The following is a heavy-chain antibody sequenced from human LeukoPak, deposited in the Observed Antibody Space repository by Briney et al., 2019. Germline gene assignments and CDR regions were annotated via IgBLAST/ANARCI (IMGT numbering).Heavy chain of an antibody. CDR3: ARGHSNSWYGYIYY. V-gene: IGHV4-34*01. CDR1: GGSFSGYY. J-gene: IGHJ4*02. CDR2: INHSGST. D-gene: IGHD6-13*01. Sequence: SETLSLTCAVYGGSFSGYYWSWIRQPPGKGLEWIGEINHSGSTNYNPSLKSRVTISVDTSKNQFSLKLSSVTAADTAVYYCARGHSNSWYGYIYYWGQGTLVTVSS.